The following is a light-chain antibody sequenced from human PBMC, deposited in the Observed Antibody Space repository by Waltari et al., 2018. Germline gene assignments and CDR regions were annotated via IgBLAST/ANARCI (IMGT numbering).Light chain of an antibody. CDR3: CSYAGSSTPGV. Sequence: QSALTQPASVSGSPGQSITIPCTGTSSDVGSYNLVSWYQQHPGKAPKLMIYEGSKRPSGVSNRFSASKSGNTASLTISGLQAEDEADYYCCSYAGSSTPGVFGGGTKLTVL. CDR1: SSDVGSYNL. J-gene: IGLJ2*01. V-gene: IGLV2-23*01. CDR2: EGS.